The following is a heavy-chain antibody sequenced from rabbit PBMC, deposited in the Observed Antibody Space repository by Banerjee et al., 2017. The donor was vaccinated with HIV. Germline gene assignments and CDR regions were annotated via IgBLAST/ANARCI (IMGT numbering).Heavy chain of an antibody. Sequence: QSLEESGGDLVKPGASLTLTCTASGFSFSSSYYMCWVRQAPGKGLEWIGCIYTGSSDSTYYASWAKGRFTISKTSSTTVTLQMTSLTAADTATYFCARSTSGYDIGDLWGPGTLVTVS. CDR1: GFSFSSSYY. J-gene: IGHJ4*01. CDR2: IYTGSSDST. V-gene: IGHV1S40*01. CDR3: ARSTSGYDIGDL. D-gene: IGHD1-1*01.